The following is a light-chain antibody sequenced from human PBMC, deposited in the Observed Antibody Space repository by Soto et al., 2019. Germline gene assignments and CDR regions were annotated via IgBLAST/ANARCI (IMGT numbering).Light chain of an antibody. CDR2: GAS. Sequence: IGMTQSPGTLSVSPGERATLSCRASQSVSSNLAWYQQKPGQAPRLLIYGASTRATGIPARFSGSGSGTEFTLTISSLQSEDFAVYYCQQYNNWPPLTFGQGTKVDIK. V-gene: IGKV3-15*01. CDR1: QSVSSN. J-gene: IGKJ1*01. CDR3: QQYNNWPPLT.